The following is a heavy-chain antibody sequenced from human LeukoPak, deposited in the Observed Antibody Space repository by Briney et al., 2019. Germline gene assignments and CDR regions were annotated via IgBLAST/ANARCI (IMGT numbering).Heavy chain of an antibody. J-gene: IGHJ6*03. Sequence: GGSLRLSCAASGFTFSSYEMNWVRQAPGKGLEWVSYISSSGSTIYYADSVKGRFTISRDNAKNSLYLQMNSLRAEDTAVYYCARDTLVRGVTAHYYYMDVWGKGPRSPSP. CDR1: GFTFSSYE. D-gene: IGHD3-10*01. CDR2: ISSSGSTI. V-gene: IGHV3-48*03. CDR3: ARDTLVRGVTAHYYYMDV.